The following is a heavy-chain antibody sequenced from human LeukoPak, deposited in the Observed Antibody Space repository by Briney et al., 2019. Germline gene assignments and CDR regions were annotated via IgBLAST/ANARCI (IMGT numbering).Heavy chain of an antibody. Sequence: SSETLSLTCTVSGGSISSSSYYWGWIRQPPGKGLEWIGSIYYSGSTYYNPSLKSRVTISVDTSKNQFSLKLSSVTAADTAVYYCAKVAAAGHFDYWGQGTLVTVSS. CDR3: AKVAAAGHFDY. J-gene: IGHJ4*02. CDR2: IYYSGST. CDR1: GGSISSSSYY. V-gene: IGHV4-39*07. D-gene: IGHD6-25*01.